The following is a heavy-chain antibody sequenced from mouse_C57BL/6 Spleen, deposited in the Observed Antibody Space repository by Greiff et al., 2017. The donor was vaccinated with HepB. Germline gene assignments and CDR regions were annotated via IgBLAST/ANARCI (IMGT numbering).Heavy chain of an antibody. D-gene: IGHD1-1*01. V-gene: IGHV1-52*01. CDR3: ARDYGSSPWYFDV. CDR2: IDPSDSDT. Sequence: QVQLQQPGAELVRPGSSVKLSCKASGYTFTSYWMHWVKQRPIQGLEWIGNIDPSDSDTHYNQKFKDKATLTVDKSSSTAYMQLSSLTSEDSAVYYCARDYGSSPWYFDVWGTGTTVTVSS. CDR1: GYTFTSYW. J-gene: IGHJ1*03.